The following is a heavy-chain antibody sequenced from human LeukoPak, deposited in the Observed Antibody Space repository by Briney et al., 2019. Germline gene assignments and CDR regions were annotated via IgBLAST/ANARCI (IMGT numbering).Heavy chain of an antibody. J-gene: IGHJ4*02. CDR3: ARRQEGHDY. Sequence: PSETLSLTCTVSGVSIAKTFYYWNWLRQPAGKGLEWIGRIYTTGGTDYNPSLKSRVTISLDTAKNQFSLKMTSVTAADTAVYYCARRQEGHDYWGQGPLVTVSS. CDR1: GVSIAKTFYY. CDR2: IYTTGGT. V-gene: IGHV4-61*02.